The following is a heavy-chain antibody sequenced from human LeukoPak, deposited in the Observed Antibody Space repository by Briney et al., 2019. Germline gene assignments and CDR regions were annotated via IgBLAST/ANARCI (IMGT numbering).Heavy chain of an antibody. J-gene: IGHJ5*02. D-gene: IGHD3-22*01. Sequence: SETLSLTCAVYGGSFSGYYWSWIRQPPGKGLEGIGEIKHSGSTSYNQSLKSRVTISVDTSKNHFSLKLSSVTAADTAVYYCARGRIDDSSGYSPNWFDPGGQGTLVTVSS. V-gene: IGHV4-34*01. CDR2: IKHSGST. CDR1: GGSFSGYY. CDR3: ARGRIDDSSGYSPNWFDP.